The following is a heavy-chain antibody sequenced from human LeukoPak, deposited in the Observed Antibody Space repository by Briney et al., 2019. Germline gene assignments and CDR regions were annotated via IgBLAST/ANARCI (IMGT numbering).Heavy chain of an antibody. CDR3: ARELYCGGDCYSYLDY. Sequence: ASVKVSCKASGYTFTGYYMHWVRQAPGQGLEWMGWINPNSGGTNYAQKFQGRATMTRDTSISTAYMELSRLRSDDTAVYYCARELYCGGDCYSYLDYWGQGTLVTVSS. CDR2: INPNSGGT. CDR1: GYTFTGYY. D-gene: IGHD2-21*02. J-gene: IGHJ4*02. V-gene: IGHV1-2*02.